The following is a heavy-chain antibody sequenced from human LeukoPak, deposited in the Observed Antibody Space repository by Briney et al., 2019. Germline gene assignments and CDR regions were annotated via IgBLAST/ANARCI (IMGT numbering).Heavy chain of an antibody. Sequence: PGGSLRLPCAASGFTFSSYAMHWVRQAPGKGLEWVAVISYDGSNKYYADSVKGRFTISRDNSKNTLYLQMNSLRAEDTAVYYCARVRHSAAIPYYFDYWGQGTLVTVSS. CDR2: ISYDGSNK. CDR3: ARVRHSAAIPYYFDY. CDR1: GFTFSSYA. D-gene: IGHD2-21*01. V-gene: IGHV3-30-3*01. J-gene: IGHJ4*02.